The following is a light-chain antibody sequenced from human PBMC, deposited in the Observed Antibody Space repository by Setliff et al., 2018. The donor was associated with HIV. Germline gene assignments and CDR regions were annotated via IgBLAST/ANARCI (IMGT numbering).Light chain of an antibody. Sequence: QSALTQPASVSGSPGQSLTISCTGTSSDVVGYNYVSWYQQHPGKTPKLMIYEVSYLPSGVSNRFSCCKSYNTASLTISGVQAEDEADYYCSSYTSGSTLYVFGTGTKVTVL. J-gene: IGLJ1*01. CDR1: SSDVVGYNY. CDR2: EVS. V-gene: IGLV2-14*01. CDR3: SSYTSGSTLYV.